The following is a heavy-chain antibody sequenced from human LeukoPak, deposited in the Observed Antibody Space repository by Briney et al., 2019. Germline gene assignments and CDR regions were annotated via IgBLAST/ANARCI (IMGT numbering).Heavy chain of an antibody. CDR3: ARDPGARRGYYFDY. J-gene: IGHJ4*02. CDR1: GGSISTNH. V-gene: IGHV4-59*01. D-gene: IGHD7-27*01. CDR2: IYYSGST. Sequence: SETLSLTCTVSGGSISTNHWSWIRQPPGRGLEWIGYIYYSGSTNYNPSLKSRVTISVDTSKNQFSLKLSSVTAADTAVYYCARDPGARRGYYFDYWGQGTLVTVSS.